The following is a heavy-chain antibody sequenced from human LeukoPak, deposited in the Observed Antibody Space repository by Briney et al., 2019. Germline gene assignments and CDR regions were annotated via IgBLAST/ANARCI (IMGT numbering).Heavy chain of an antibody. CDR1: GGSITSGRYY. CDR2: SYYTGTT. V-gene: IGHV4-31*03. J-gene: IGHJ4*02. CDR3: ARATYDLLTGYYLDS. D-gene: IGHD3-9*01. Sequence: PSETLSLTCSVSGGSITSGRYYWTWTRQYPEKGLEWIGYSYYTGTTHYKPSLKSRAAISLDKSKNQFSLNLTSATAADTAVYYCARATYDLLTGYYLDSWGQGTLVTVSS.